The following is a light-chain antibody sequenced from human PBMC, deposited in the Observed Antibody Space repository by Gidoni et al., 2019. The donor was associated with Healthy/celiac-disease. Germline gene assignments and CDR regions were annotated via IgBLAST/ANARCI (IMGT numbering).Light chain of an antibody. CDR1: SSDGVVYNY. J-gene: IGLJ1*01. CDR2: EVS. CDR3: SSYTSSSSYV. V-gene: IGLV2-14*01. Sequence: SALTQPASVSGSPGQSITISCTGTSSDGVVYNYVSWYQQHPGKAPKLLIFEVSNRPSGVSNRFSGSKSGNTSSLTISGLQAEDDADYYCSSYTSSSSYVFGTGTKVTVL.